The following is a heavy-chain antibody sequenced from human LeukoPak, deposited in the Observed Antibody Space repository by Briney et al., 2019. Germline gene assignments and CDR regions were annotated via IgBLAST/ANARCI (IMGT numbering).Heavy chain of an antibody. CDR3: AKSVGITIFGVVIF. J-gene: IGHJ4*02. CDR1: GFTFSSYA. V-gene: IGHV3-23*01. CDR2: ISGSGGST. D-gene: IGHD3-3*01. Sequence: PGGSLRLSRAASGFTFSSYAMSWVRQAPGKGLEWVSAISGSGGSTYYADSVKGRFTISRDNSKNTLYLQMNSLRAEDTAVYYCAKSVGITIFGVVIFWGQGTLVTVSS.